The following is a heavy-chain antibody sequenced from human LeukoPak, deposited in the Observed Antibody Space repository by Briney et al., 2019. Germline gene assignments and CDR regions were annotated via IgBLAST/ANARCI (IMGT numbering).Heavy chain of an antibody. CDR3: AKVPNYSDSSGLSWYFDY. J-gene: IGHJ4*02. CDR2: ISGSGGST. D-gene: IGHD3-22*01. CDR1: GFTFSSYG. V-gene: IGHV3-23*01. Sequence: PGGSVRLSCASSGFTFSSYGMSGVRQARGKGREWVSAISGSGGSTYYAGSVKGRFTISRDNSKNTLSLQMNSLRAEDTAVYYCAKVPNYSDSSGLSWYFDYWGQGTLVTVSS.